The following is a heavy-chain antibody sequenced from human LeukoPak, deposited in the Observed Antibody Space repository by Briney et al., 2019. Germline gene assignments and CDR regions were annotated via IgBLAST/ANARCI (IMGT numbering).Heavy chain of an antibody. D-gene: IGHD1-26*01. V-gene: IGHV3-48*04. CDR1: GFRFSDYN. J-gene: IGHJ4*02. CDR3: TRDRGSGTYLDY. Sequence: GGSLRLSCAASGFRFSDYNMNWVRQVPGKGLEWVSYIQSVSLTIYYLDSVKGRFTISRDNAKNSLFLQMNSLRVEDTAVYYCTRDRGSGTYLDYWGQGTLVTVSS. CDR2: IQSVSLTI.